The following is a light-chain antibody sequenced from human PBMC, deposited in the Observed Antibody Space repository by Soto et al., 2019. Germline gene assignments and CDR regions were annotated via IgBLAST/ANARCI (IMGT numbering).Light chain of an antibody. CDR3: HQYNDWPPA. V-gene: IGKV3-15*01. CDR1: QSVSSN. Sequence: VMTQSPSTLSXXXXXXATPXCRASQSVSSNVAWYQQKPGQAPRLLIYDASTRATGIPARFSGSGSGTEFTLTISSLQSEDFAVFYCHQYNDWPPALGQGTKVDIK. CDR2: DAS. J-gene: IGKJ1*01.